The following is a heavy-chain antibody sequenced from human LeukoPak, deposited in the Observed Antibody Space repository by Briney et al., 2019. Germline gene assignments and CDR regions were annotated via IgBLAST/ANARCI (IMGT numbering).Heavy chain of an antibody. CDR2: ISYDGSNK. CDR1: GFTFSSYS. D-gene: IGHD2-8*01. CDR3: ARDHGDYYYYYMDV. J-gene: IGHJ6*03. Sequence: GGSLRLSCAASGFTFSSYSMNWVRQAPGKGLEWVAVISYDGSNKYYADSVKGRFTISRDNSKNTLYLQMNSLRAEDTAVYYCARDHGDYYYYYMDVWGKGTTVTVSS. V-gene: IGHV3-30*03.